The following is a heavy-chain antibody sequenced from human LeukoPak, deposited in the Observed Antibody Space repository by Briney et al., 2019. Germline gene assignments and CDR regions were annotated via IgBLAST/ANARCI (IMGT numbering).Heavy chain of an antibody. V-gene: IGHV4-39*01. Sequence: SETLSLTGTVSGGSISGSSYYWGWIRQPPGKGLEWIGSIYYSGSTYYNPSLKSRVTISVDTSKNQFSLKLSSVTAADTAVYYCARQTRRYDSSGYRYFDYWGQGTLVTVSS. CDR1: GGSISGSSYY. J-gene: IGHJ4*02. CDR2: IYYSGST. CDR3: ARQTRRYDSSGYRYFDY. D-gene: IGHD3-22*01.